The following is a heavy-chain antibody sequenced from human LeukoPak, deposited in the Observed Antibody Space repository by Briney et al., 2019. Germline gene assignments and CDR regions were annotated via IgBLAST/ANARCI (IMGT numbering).Heavy chain of an antibody. D-gene: IGHD3-10*02. CDR2: ISSSSSTI. CDR3: AELGITMIGGV. CDR1: GFTFSSYN. J-gene: IGHJ6*04. V-gene: IGHV3-48*04. Sequence: PGGSLRLSCAASGFTFSSYNMNWVRQAPGKGLEWVSYISSSSSTIYYADSVKGRFTISRDNAKNSPYLQMNSLRAENTAVYYCAELGITMIGGVWGKGTTVTISS.